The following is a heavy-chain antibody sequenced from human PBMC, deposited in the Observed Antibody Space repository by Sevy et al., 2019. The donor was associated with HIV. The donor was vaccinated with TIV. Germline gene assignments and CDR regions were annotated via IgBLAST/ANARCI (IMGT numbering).Heavy chain of an antibody. Sequence: ASVRVSCKASGGTFSSYAISWVRQVPGQGLEWMGGIIPIFGTANYAQKFQGRVTITADESTSTAYMELSSLRSEDTAVYYCARVLNYYYGMDVWGQGTTVTVSS. J-gene: IGHJ6*02. CDR3: ARVLNYYYGMDV. CDR2: IIPIFGTA. V-gene: IGHV1-69*13. CDR1: GGTFSSYA.